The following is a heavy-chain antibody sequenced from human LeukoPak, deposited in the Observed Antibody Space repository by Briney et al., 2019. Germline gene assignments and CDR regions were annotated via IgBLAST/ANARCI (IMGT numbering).Heavy chain of an antibody. CDR2: ISWNSGSI. D-gene: IGHD4-17*01. CDR1: GSTFDDYA. J-gene: IGHJ4*02. V-gene: IGHV3-9*03. Sequence: GRSLRLSCAASGSTFDDYAMRWVRHAPGKGLGWVSGISWNSGSIGYADSVKGRFTISRDNAKNSLYLQMNSLRAEDMALYYCAKDLSRRVTVTRAFDYWGQGTLVTVSS. CDR3: AKDLSRRVTVTRAFDY.